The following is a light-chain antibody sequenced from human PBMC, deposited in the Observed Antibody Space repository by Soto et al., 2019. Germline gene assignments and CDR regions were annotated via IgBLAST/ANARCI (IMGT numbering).Light chain of an antibody. CDR1: QSVSSN. V-gene: IGKV3-15*01. Sequence: EIVLTHSLATLSLSPGESATLPCRASQSVSSNLAWYQQKPGQAPRLLIYSASTRAIGIPARFSGSGSGTEFTLTISSLQSEDFAVYYCQQYDNWPRTFGQGTKVDI. CDR2: SAS. CDR3: QQYDNWPRT. J-gene: IGKJ1*01.